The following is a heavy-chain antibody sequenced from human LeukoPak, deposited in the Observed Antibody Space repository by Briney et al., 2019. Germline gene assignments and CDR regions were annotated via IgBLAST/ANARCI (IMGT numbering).Heavy chain of an antibody. J-gene: IGHJ4*02. Sequence: GGSLRLSCAASGFTFSSYWMHWVRQAPGKGLVWVSRINSDGSSTSYADSVKGRFTISRDNAKNSLYLQMNSLRAEDTAVYYCARTWIQLWLYIDYWGQGTLVTVSS. CDR1: GFTFSSYW. V-gene: IGHV3-74*01. D-gene: IGHD5-18*01. CDR2: INSDGSST. CDR3: ARTWIQLWLYIDY.